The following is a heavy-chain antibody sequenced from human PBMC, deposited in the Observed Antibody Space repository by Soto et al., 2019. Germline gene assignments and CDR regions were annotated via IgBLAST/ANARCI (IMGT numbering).Heavy chain of an antibody. Sequence: GGSLRLSCAASGFTFSSYGMHWVRQAPGKGLEWVAVISYDGSNKYYADSVKGRFTISRDNSKNTLYLQMNSLRAEDTAVYYYAKDLNYYDPLPPDFDYWGQGTLVTVSS. D-gene: IGHD3-22*01. J-gene: IGHJ4*02. CDR2: ISYDGSNK. CDR1: GFTFSSYG. V-gene: IGHV3-30*18. CDR3: AKDLNYYDPLPPDFDY.